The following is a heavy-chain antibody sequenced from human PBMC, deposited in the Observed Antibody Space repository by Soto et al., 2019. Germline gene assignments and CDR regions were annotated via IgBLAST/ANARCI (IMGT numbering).Heavy chain of an antibody. J-gene: IGHJ6*02. Sequence: ASVKVSCKASGYSFTDYHMHWVRQAPGQGLEWMGWISPKSGGTSYAQNFQGRVTMTRDTSISTAYVELNRLTSDDTAVYYCAKGPTIFGVVISFDYYYGMYVWGQGTPVTVSS. CDR3: AKGPTIFGVVISFDYYYGMYV. CDR2: ISPKSGGT. CDR1: GYSFTDYH. D-gene: IGHD3-3*01. V-gene: IGHV1-2*02.